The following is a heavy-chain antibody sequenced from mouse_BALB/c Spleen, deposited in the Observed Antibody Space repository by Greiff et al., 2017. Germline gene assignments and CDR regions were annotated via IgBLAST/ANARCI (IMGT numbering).Heavy chain of an antibody. CDR3: ARAMITAGYAMDY. J-gene: IGHJ4*01. CDR2: IWAGGST. Sequence: VKLVESGPGLVAPSQSLSITCTASGFSLTSYGVHWVRQPPGKGLEWLGVIWAGGSTNYNSALMSRLSISKDNSKSQVFLKMNSLQTDDTAMYYCARAMITAGYAMDYWGQGTSVTVSS. CDR1: GFSLTSYG. D-gene: IGHD2-4*01. V-gene: IGHV2-9*02.